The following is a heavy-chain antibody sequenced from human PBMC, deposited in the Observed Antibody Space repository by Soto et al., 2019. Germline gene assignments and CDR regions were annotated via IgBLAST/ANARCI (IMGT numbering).Heavy chain of an antibody. J-gene: IGHJ6*02. D-gene: IGHD3-9*01. CDR2: ISYDGSNK. V-gene: IGHV3-30*18. CDR3: AKDLSWLFYGMDV. Sequence: GGSLRLSCAASGFTFSSYGMHWVRQAPGKGLEWVAVISYDGSNKYYADSVKGRFTISRDNSKNTLYLQMNSLRAEDTAVYYCAKDLSWLFYGMDVWGQGTTVTVSS. CDR1: GFTFSSYG.